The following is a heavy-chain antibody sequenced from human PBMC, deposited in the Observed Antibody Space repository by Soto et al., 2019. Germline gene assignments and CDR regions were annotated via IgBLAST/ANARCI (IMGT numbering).Heavy chain of an antibody. D-gene: IGHD2-8*01. CDR3: AGTGWVMANAGT. CDR1: GFTVSNNY. V-gene: IGHV3-53*01. Sequence: EVQLVESGGGLVQPGGSLRLSCAASGFTVSNNYMIWFRLPPGKGLEWVSLIYSGGTTYYADSVKGRFTISRVTSKNTLFLQMNSLRVEDTGVYYWAGTGWVMANAGTWGPRTPVTVS. CDR2: IYSGGTT. J-gene: IGHJ4*02.